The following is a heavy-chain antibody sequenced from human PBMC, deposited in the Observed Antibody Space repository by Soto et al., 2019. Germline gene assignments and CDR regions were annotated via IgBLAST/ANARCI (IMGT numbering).Heavy chain of an antibody. CDR1: GFTFSNFA. CDR3: AKDSKSVAVSAARVYGMDG. D-gene: IGHD2-2*01. Sequence: GGSLRLSCAGSGFTFSNFAMTWVRQAPGKGLEWVSTTRSNGEHTYYADSVKGRFTVSRDNSKNTLFLEMSSLRAEDTAVYFCAKDSKSVAVSAARVYGMDGWGQGTTVTVSS. CDR2: TRSNGEHT. V-gene: IGHV3-23*01. J-gene: IGHJ6*02.